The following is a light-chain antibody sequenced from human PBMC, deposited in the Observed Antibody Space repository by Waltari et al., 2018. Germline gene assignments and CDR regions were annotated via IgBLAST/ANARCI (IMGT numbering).Light chain of an antibody. CDR1: KLGNKY. J-gene: IGLJ2*01. CDR2: QDT. CDR3: QAWDSTSYVV. Sequence: SYELTQPPSVSVSPGQTASITCSGEKLGNKYVSWYQQKPGKSPVLVVHQDTKRPSGIPERFSGSNSGNTATLTISGTQAVDEADYYCQAWDSTSYVVFGGGTKVTV. V-gene: IGLV3-1*01.